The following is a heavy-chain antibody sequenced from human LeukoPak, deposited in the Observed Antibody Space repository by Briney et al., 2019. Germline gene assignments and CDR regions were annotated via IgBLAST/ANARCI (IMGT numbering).Heavy chain of an antibody. CDR3: ARYFRDHRLN. V-gene: IGHV4-39*01. CDR2: IYYSGST. D-gene: IGHD3-16*02. Sequence: PSETLSLTCTVSGGSISSSSYYWGWIRQPPGKGLEWIGSIYYSGSTYYNPSLKSRVTISVDTSKNQFSLKLSSVTAADTAVYYCARYFRDHRLNWGQGTLVTVSS. J-gene: IGHJ4*02. CDR1: GGSISSSSYY.